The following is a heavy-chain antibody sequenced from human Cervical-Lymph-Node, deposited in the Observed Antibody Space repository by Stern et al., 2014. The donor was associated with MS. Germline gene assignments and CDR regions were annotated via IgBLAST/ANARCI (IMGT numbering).Heavy chain of an antibody. CDR3: ARGWGDPRH. CDR2: ITVYNGNT. Sequence: VQLVQSGAEVKKPGASVNVSCKASGYTFSSFAITWVRQAPGQGLEWMGTITVYNGNTNYAQRVQDRVTMTTDTSTNTAYIEVRNLRSDDPAVYYCARGWGDPRHWGQGTLVTVSS. CDR1: GYTFSSFA. J-gene: IGHJ4*02. V-gene: IGHV1-18*01. D-gene: IGHD3-16*01.